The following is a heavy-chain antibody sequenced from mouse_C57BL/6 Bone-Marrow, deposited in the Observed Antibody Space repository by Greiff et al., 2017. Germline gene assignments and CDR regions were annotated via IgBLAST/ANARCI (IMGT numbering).Heavy chain of an antibody. CDR3: ARLYYGSWYFDV. CDR2: ISDGGSYT. CDR1: GFTFSSYA. Sequence: EVMLVESGGGLVKPGGSLKLSCAASGFTFSSYAMSWVRQTPEKRLAWVATISDGGSYTYYPDNVKGRFTISRDKAKNNLYLQMSHLKSEDTAMYYCARLYYGSWYFDVWGTGTTVTGSS. V-gene: IGHV5-4*03. D-gene: IGHD1-1*01. J-gene: IGHJ1*03.